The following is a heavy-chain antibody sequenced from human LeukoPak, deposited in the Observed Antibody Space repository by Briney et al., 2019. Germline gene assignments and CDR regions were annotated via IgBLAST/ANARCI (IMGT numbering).Heavy chain of an antibody. V-gene: IGHV4-38-2*02. CDR3: AREYLWFGEPPYYYYYYYMDV. CDR2: IYHSGST. J-gene: IGHJ6*03. D-gene: IGHD3-10*01. CDR1: GYSISSGYY. Sequence: SETLSLTCTVSGYSISSGYYWGWIRQPPGKGLEWIGSIYHSGSTYYNPSLKSRVTISVDTSKNQFSLKLSSVTAADTAVYYCAREYLWFGEPPYYYYYYYMDVWGKGTTVTISS.